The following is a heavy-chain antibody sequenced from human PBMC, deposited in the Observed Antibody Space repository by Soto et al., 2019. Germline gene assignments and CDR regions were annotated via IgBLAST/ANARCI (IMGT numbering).Heavy chain of an antibody. CDR1: GGSISSGGYS. Sequence: PSETLSLTCAVSGGSISSGGYSWSWIRQPPGKGLEWIGYIYHSGSTYYNPSLKSRVTISEDRSKNQFSLKLSSVTAADTAVYYCARGYCSSTSCYSLYYYYYGMDVWGQGTTVTVSS. J-gene: IGHJ6*02. D-gene: IGHD2-2*01. CDR3: ARGYCSSTSCYSLYYYYYGMDV. CDR2: IYHSGST. V-gene: IGHV4-30-2*01.